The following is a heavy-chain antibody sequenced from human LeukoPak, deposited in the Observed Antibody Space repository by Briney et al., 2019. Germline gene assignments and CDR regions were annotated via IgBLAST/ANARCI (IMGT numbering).Heavy chain of an antibody. Sequence: GESLKISCKGSGYSFTSYWIGWVRQMPGKGLEWMGIIYPGDSDTRYSPSFQGQVTISADKSISTAYLQWSSLKASDTAMYYCARRKTTVRSGKPAPSYIDYWGQGTLVTVSS. J-gene: IGHJ4*02. CDR2: IYPGDSDT. V-gene: IGHV5-51*01. CDR3: ARRKTTVRSGKPAPSYIDY. CDR1: GYSFTSYW. D-gene: IGHD4-17*01.